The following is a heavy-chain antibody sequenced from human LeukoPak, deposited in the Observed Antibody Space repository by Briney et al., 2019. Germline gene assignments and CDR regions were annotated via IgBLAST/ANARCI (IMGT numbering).Heavy chain of an antibody. J-gene: IGHJ4*02. CDR1: GGSISSGSYY. CDR2: IYTSGST. CDR3: ARGQYYDSSGSFDY. D-gene: IGHD3-22*01. Sequence: PSETLSLTCTVSGGSISSGSYYWSWIRQPAGKGLEWIGCIYTSGSTNYNPSLKSRVTISVDTSKNQFSLKLSSVTAADTAVYYCARGQYYDSSGSFDYWGQGTLVTVSS. V-gene: IGHV4-61*02.